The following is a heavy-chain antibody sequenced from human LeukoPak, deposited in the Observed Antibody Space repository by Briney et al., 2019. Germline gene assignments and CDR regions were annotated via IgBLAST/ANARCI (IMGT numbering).Heavy chain of an antibody. V-gene: IGHV1-69*01. Sequence: SVKVSCKASGGTFSSYAISWVRQAPGQGLEWMGGIIPIFGTANYAQKFQGRVTITADESTSTAYMELSSLRSEDTAVYYCASPTVTTNDAFDIWGQGTMVTVSS. CDR2: IIPIFGTA. J-gene: IGHJ3*02. CDR3: ASPTVTTNDAFDI. CDR1: GGTFSSYA. D-gene: IGHD4-17*01.